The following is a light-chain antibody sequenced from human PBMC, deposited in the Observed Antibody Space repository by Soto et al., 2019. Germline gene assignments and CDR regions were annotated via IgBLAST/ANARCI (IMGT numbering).Light chain of an antibody. CDR3: QHYYPSPFT. Sequence: IELKQSTGTLSLSPGDTATLYCRASQSVTSSDLAWYQQRPGQATRFLMYRASGWATGIPDRFRVSGSWTEIILTFDRLEPEDSPVDYCQHYYPSPFTCGLGTKLEIK. V-gene: IGKV3-20*01. CDR1: QSVTSSD. CDR2: RAS. J-gene: IGKJ2*01.